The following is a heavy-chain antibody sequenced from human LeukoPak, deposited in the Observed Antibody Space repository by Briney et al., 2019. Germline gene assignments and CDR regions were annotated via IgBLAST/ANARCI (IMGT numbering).Heavy chain of an antibody. D-gene: IGHD5-24*01. CDR1: GFTFDDYA. J-gene: IGHJ3*02. V-gene: IGHV3-43*02. Sequence: GGSLRLSCAASGFTFDDYAMHWVRQAPGKGLEWVSLISGDGGSTYYADSVKGRFTISRDNSKNSLYLQMNSLRTEDTALYYCAEDPTVEMATIEAINDAFDIWGQGTMVTVSS. CDR3: AEDPTVEMATIEAINDAFDI. CDR2: ISGDGGST.